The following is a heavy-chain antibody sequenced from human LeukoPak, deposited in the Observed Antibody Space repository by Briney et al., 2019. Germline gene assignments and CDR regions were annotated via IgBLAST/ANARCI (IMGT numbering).Heavy chain of an antibody. CDR3: ARGRTSSTYYYYYYGMDV. Sequence: GGSLRLSCAASGFTFSSYDMHWVRHATGKGLEWVSAIGTAGDTYYPGSVKGRFTISRENAKNSLYLQMNSLRAGDTAVYYCARGRTSSTYYYYYYGMDVWGQGTTVTVSS. CDR2: IGTAGDT. J-gene: IGHJ6*02. V-gene: IGHV3-13*01. D-gene: IGHD2-8*01. CDR1: GFTFSSYD.